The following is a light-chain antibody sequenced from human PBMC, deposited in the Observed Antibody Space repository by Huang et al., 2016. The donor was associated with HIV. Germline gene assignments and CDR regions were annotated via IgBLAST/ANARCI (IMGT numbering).Light chain of an antibody. V-gene: IGKV3-20*01. J-gene: IGKJ1*01. CDR1: QSVSSSY. CDR2: GAS. Sequence: ENVLTQSPGTLSLSPGERATLSCRASQSVSSSYLAWYQQKPGQATRLLIDGASSRATGIPDRFSGSGSGTDFTLTISRLEPEDFAVYYCQQYGNLLWTFGQGTKVEIK. CDR3: QQYGNLLWT.